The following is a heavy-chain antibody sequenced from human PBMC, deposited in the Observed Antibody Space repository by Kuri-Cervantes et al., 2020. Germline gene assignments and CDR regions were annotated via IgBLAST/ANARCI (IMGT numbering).Heavy chain of an antibody. V-gene: IGHV3-48*03. D-gene: IGHD6-19*01. CDR1: GFTFSSYE. Sequence: GESLKISCAASGFTFSSYEMNWVRQAPGKGLEWVSYISSSGSSIYYADSVKGRFTISRDNAKNSLSLQMNSLRVEDTAVFYCVRLRSGAYFDYWGQGTLVTVSS. CDR3: VRLRSGAYFDY. J-gene: IGHJ4*02. CDR2: ISSSGSSI.